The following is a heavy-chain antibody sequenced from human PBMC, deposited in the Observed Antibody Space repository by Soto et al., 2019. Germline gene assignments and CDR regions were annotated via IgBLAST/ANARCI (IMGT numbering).Heavy chain of an antibody. V-gene: IGHV3-21*01. J-gene: IGHJ1*01. CDR1: GFTFSSYS. Sequence: GGSLRLSCAASGFTFSSYSMNWVRQAPGKGLEWVSSISSSSSYIYYADSVKGRFTISRDNAKNSLYLQMNSLRAEDTAVYYCERDTGDGYPVWIQNWGQGTLVTVSS. D-gene: IGHD3-16*01. CDR3: ERDTGDGYPVWIQN. CDR2: ISSSSSYI.